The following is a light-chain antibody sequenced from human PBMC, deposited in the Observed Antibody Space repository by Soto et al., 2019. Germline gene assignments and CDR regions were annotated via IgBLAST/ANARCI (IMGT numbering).Light chain of an antibody. Sequence: QSALTQPASMSGSPGQSITISCTGSSSDVGGYNYVSWYQQHPHKAPKLMIYEVSNRPSGVSSRFSGSKSGNTASLTISGLQAEDEADYYCSSYTSANTLVFGAGTKLTVL. CDR2: EVS. V-gene: IGLV2-14*01. CDR3: SSYTSANTLV. J-gene: IGLJ1*01. CDR1: SSDVGGYNY.